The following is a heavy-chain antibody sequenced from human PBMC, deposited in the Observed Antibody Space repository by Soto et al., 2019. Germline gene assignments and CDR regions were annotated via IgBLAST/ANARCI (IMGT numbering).Heavy chain of an antibody. CDR2: MNPNSGKT. CDR3: ARGEADYYGSGSYYTSNWCDP. Sequence: QVQLVQSGAEVKKPGASVKVSCKASGYTFTSYDINWVRQATGQGLECMGWMNPNSGKTGYAQKFQARVTMPRNTSISTDYMEMSSLRSEDTAVYYCARGEADYYGSGSYYTSNWCDPWGQGTLVTVSS. CDR1: GYTFTSYD. V-gene: IGHV1-8*01. D-gene: IGHD3-10*01. J-gene: IGHJ5*02.